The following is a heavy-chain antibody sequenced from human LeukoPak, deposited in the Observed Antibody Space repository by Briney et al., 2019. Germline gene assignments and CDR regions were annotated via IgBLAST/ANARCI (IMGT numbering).Heavy chain of an antibody. J-gene: IGHJ6*02. CDR3: AADVFEGDKYYYYYYGMDV. CDR1: GFTFTSSA. CDR2: IVVGSGNT. V-gene: IGHV1-58*01. D-gene: IGHD2-21*02. Sequence: SVKVSCKASGFTFTSSAVQWVRQARGQRLEWIGWIVVGSGNTNYAQKFQERVTITRDMSISTAYMELSSLRSEDTAVYYCAADVFEGDKYYYYYYGMDVWGQGTTVTVSS.